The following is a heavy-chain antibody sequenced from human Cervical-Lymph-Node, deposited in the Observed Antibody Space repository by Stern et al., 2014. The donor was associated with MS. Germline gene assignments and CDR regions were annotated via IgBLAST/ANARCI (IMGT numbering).Heavy chain of an antibody. V-gene: IGHV3-21*01. CDR3: ARVTYYYDSSALDAFHI. Sequence: EVQLVESGGGLVKPGGSLRLSCAASGFTFSSYTMNWVRQAPGKGLEWVSSISSSSSYMFYADSVKGRFTISRDNAKNSLYLQMNSLRAEDTAVYYCARVTYYYDSSALDAFHIWGQGTMVTVSS. D-gene: IGHD3-22*01. J-gene: IGHJ3*02. CDR1: GFTFSSYT. CDR2: ISSSSSYM.